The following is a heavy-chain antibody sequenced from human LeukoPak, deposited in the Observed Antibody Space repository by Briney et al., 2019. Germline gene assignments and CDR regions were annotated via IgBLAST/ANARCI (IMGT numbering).Heavy chain of an antibody. J-gene: IGHJ4*02. CDR2: INAGNGHT. CDR1: GYTFTNYA. V-gene: IGHV1-3*01. D-gene: IGHD3-3*01. Sequence: ASVKVSCKASGYTFTNYAMQWVRQAPGQRLEWMGWINAGNGHTRYSQRFQGRVTITRDTSASTVYMEVTSLRFEDTAVYYCARGIWSRTVSSYYFDCWGQGTLVTVPS. CDR3: ARGIWSRTVSSYYFDC.